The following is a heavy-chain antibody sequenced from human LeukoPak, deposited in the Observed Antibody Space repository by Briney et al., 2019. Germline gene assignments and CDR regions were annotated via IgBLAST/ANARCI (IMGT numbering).Heavy chain of an antibody. D-gene: IGHD3-16*01. Sequence: GGSLRLSCAASGFTSSSYWMSWVRQAPGKGLEWLANIKQDGSEKYYVDSVKGRFTISRDNAKNSLYLQMNSLRVEDTAVYYCARPGRGTAYWGQGTLVTVSS. CDR2: IKQDGSEK. V-gene: IGHV3-7*01. CDR1: GFTSSSYW. J-gene: IGHJ4*02. CDR3: ARPGRGTAY.